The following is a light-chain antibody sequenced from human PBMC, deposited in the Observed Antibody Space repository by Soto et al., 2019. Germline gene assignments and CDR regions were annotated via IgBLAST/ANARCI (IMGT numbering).Light chain of an antibody. CDR1: SSDFGNYNL. CDR3: CSFTSSNTHV. CDR2: EVN. V-gene: IGLV2-23*02. Sequence: QSVLTQPASVSGSPGQSITIPCTGTSSDFGNYNLVSWYQQHPGKVPKLILFEVNKRPSGVSGRFSGSKSGNTASLTISGLQAEDEADYYCCSFTSSNTHVFGTGTKVTVL. J-gene: IGLJ1*01.